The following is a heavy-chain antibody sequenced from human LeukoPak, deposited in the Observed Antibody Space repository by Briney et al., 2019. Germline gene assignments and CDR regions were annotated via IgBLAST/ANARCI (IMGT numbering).Heavy chain of an antibody. Sequence: GGSLRLSCAASGFSFSDYYMVWIRQAPGKGPEWVSVISSSGSSTNYADSVRGRFTVSRDDAKNSLFLQMNRLRPEDSAVYYCARADSSSWFDYWGQGALVTVSS. CDR3: ARADSSSWFDY. CDR1: GFSFSDYY. V-gene: IGHV3-11*05. CDR2: ISSSGSST. J-gene: IGHJ4*02. D-gene: IGHD3-22*01.